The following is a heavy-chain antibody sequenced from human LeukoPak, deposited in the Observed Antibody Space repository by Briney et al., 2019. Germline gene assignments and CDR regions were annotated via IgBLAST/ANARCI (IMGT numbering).Heavy chain of an antibody. Sequence: SVKVSCKASGGTFSSYAISWVRQAPGQGLEWMGGIIPIFGTANYAQKFQGRVTITTDESTSTAYMELSSLRSEDTAVYYCARRGSTGLTWFGELLPYWGQGILVIVSS. CDR3: ARRGSTGLTWFGELLPY. CDR1: GGTFSSYA. D-gene: IGHD3-10*01. CDR2: IIPIFGTA. V-gene: IGHV1-69*05. J-gene: IGHJ4*02.